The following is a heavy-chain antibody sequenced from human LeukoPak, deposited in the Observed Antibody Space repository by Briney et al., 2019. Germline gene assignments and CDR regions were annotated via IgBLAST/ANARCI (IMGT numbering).Heavy chain of an antibody. CDR1: GGSIRSSYYY. Sequence: SETLSLTCTVSGGSIRSSYYYWGWIRQPPGKGLEWIGSIYDSGSTYYNPSLKSRVTISVDTSKNQFSLKLNSVTAADTAVYYCARAGYGSGGSDYWGQGTLVTVSS. CDR2: IYDSGST. D-gene: IGHD4-23*01. CDR3: ARAGYGSGGSDY. J-gene: IGHJ4*02. V-gene: IGHV4-39*01.